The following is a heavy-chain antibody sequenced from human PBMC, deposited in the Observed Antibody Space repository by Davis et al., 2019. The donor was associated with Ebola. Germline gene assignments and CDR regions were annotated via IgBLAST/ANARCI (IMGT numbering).Heavy chain of an antibody. CDR2: FSSKANSYAT. CDR3: TRPGTTFNYYYGMDV. J-gene: IGHJ6*02. Sequence: GGSLRLSCGASGFTFANYPMTWVRQASGKGLEWVGRFSSKANSYATAYAASVKGRFTISRDDSKNTAYLQMKSLKTEDTAVYYCTRPGTTFNYYYGMDVWGQGTTVTVSS. D-gene: IGHD1-7*01. CDR1: GFTFANYP. V-gene: IGHV3-73*01.